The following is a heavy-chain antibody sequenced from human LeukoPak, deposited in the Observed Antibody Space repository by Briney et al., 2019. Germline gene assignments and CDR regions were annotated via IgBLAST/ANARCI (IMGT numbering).Heavy chain of an antibody. CDR2: TYYRSTWYN. V-gene: IGHV6-1*01. Sequence: SQTLSLTCAISGDSVSTASNAWYWIRQSPSRGLEWLGRTYYRSTWYNDYAVSVRGRITVNPDTSKNQFSLHLNSVTPEDTAVYYCARRLTQYDCFDPWGQGILVTVSS. D-gene: IGHD2-2*01. J-gene: IGHJ5*02. CDR3: ARRLTQYDCFDP. CDR1: GDSVSTASNA.